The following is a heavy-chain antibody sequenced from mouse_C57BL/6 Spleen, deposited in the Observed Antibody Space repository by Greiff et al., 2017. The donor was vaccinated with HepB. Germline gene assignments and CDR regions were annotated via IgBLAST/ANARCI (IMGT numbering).Heavy chain of an antibody. J-gene: IGHJ3*01. CDR3: AKNSYGNPSFAY. CDR1: GFSLTSYG. CDR2: IWRGGST. D-gene: IGHD2-1*01. Sequence: VQGVESGPGLVQPSQSLSITCTVSGFSLTSYGVHWVRQSPGKGLEWLGVIWRGGSTDYNAAFMSRLSITKDNSKSQVFFKMNSLQADDTAIYYCAKNSYGNPSFAYWGQGTLVTVSA. V-gene: IGHV2-5*01.